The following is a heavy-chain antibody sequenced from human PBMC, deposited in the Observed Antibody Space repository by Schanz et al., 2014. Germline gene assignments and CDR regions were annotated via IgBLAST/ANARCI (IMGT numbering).Heavy chain of an antibody. D-gene: IGHD1-1*01. J-gene: IGHJ4*02. Sequence: VQLVESGGGVVQPGRSLRLSCATSGFTFSSYGMHWVRQAPGKGLEWVAFLSFDSRHIYYADSVKGRFTISRDNAKSSLHLQMNSLRADDTAVYYCARDGVAATTDFEYWGQGALVTVSS. CDR3: ARDGVAATTDFEY. V-gene: IGHV3-21*06. CDR2: LSFDSRHI. CDR1: GFTFSSYG.